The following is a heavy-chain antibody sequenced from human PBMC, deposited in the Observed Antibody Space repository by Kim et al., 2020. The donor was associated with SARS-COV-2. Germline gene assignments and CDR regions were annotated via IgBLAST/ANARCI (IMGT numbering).Heavy chain of an antibody. CDR1: GFTFSSYA. V-gene: IGHV3-30*04. CDR2: ISYDGSNK. CDR3: ARPAYGSYYYYGLDV. J-gene: IGHJ6*02. Sequence: GGSLRLSCAASGFTFSSYAMHWVRQAPGKGLEWVAVISYDGSNKYYADSVKGRFTISRDNSKNTLYLQMNSLRPEDTAVYYCARPAYGSYYYYGLDVWGQGTTVTVSS. D-gene: IGHD3-10*01.